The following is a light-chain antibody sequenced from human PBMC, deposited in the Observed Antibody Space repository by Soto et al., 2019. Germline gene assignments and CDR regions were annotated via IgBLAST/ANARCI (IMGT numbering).Light chain of an antibody. Sequence: EIVLTQSPATLSLSPGERATLSCRASQSVSSYLAWYQQKPGQAPRLLIYDASNRATGIPARFSGSGSGTDFHLTISSLEPEDFAVYYCQQRSNWPPGSFGGGTKVEIK. J-gene: IGKJ4*01. V-gene: IGKV3-11*01. CDR2: DAS. CDR3: QQRSNWPPGS. CDR1: QSVSSY.